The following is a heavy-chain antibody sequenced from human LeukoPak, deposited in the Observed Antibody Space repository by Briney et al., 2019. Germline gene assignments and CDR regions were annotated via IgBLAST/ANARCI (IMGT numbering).Heavy chain of an antibody. CDR3: AKGGGFGYCRETSCALSH. D-gene: IGHD2-2*03. Sequence: PGGSLRLSCAASGFTVRTNYMSWVRQAPGRGLEWVSVIYNENSSGGRTYYADSVKGRFTISRDNSENTLYLQMKSQRPEDTAVYSGAKGGGFGYCRETSCALSHGGQEAPVTAAS. CDR1: GFTVRTNY. CDR2: IYNENSSGGRT. V-gene: IGHV3-66*02. J-gene: IGHJ4*02.